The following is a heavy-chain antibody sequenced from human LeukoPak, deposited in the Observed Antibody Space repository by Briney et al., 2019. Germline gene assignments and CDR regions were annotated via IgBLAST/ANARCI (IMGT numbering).Heavy chain of an antibody. CDR3: ARVDRPYSSSVGY. D-gene: IGHD6-19*01. Sequence: ASVKVSCKASGYTFTDSYIHWVRQAPGQGLEWMGWINPNTGGTNYAQKFQGRVTMTRDTSISTAYMELSRLRSDDTAVYYCARVDRPYSSSVGYWGQGTLVTVSS. CDR1: GYTFTDSY. J-gene: IGHJ4*02. CDR2: INPNTGGT. V-gene: IGHV1-2*02.